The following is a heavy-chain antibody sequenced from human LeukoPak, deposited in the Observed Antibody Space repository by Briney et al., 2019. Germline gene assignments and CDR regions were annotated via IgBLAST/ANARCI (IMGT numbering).Heavy chain of an antibody. D-gene: IGHD3-3*01. V-gene: IGHV3-30-3*01. CDR2: ISYDGSNK. CDR3: ARAYYDFWSGPRGGAFDI. J-gene: IGHJ3*02. CDR1: GFTFSSYA. Sequence: GGSLRLSCAASGFTFSSYAMHWVRQAPGKGLEWVAVISYDGSNKYYADSVKGRFTISRDNSKDTLYLQMNSLRAEDTAVYYCARAYYDFWSGPRGGAFDIWGQGTMVTVSS.